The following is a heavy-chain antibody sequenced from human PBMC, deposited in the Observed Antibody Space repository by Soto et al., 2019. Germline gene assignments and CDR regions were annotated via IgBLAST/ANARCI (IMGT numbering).Heavy chain of an antibody. CDR3: ARERYCSSTSCETKRDNWFDP. CDR1: GGSISSYY. CDR2: IYYSGST. Sequence: PSETLSLTCTVSGGSISSYYWSWIRQPPGKGLEWIGYIYYSGSTNYNPSLKSRVTISVDTSKNQFSLKLSSVTAADTAVYYCARERYCSSTSCETKRDNWFDPWGQGTLVTVSS. V-gene: IGHV4-59*01. D-gene: IGHD2-2*01. J-gene: IGHJ5*02.